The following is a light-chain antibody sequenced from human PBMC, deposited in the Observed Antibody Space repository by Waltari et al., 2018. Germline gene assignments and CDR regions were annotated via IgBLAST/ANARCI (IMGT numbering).Light chain of an antibody. CDR2: SAS. J-gene: IGKJ4*01. Sequence: DIQMTQSPSSLSASVGDRVTITCRASQSISSYLNWYQQKPGKAPKLLIYSASTLESGVPSRFSGSGSGTYFTLTISSLQPEDFATYYCQQTYSTPLTFGGGTKV. V-gene: IGKV1-39*01. CDR1: QSISSY. CDR3: QQTYSTPLT.